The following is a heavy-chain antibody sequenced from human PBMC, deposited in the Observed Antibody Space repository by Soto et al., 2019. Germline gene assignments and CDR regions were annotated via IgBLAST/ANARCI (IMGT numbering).Heavy chain of an antibody. Sequence: EVQLVDSGGGLVQPGGSLRLSCAASGFTFSSYNMNWVRQAPGKGLEWVSYISSSSSIIYYADSVKGRFTISRDNAKNSLYLQMNSLRAEDTAVYYCARGHSDYWGQGTLVTVSS. CDR1: GFTFSSYN. J-gene: IGHJ4*02. CDR3: ARGHSDY. V-gene: IGHV3-48*01. CDR2: ISSSSSII.